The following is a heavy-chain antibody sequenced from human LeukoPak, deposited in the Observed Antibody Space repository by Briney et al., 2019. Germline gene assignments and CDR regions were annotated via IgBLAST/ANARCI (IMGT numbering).Heavy chain of an antibody. CDR2: IYYSGST. D-gene: IGHD5-24*01. Sequence: PSETLSLTCTVSGGSISSSSYYWGWIRQPPGKGLEWIGSIYYSGSTYYNPSHKSRVTISVDTSKNQFSLKLSSVTAADTAVYYCARHGDGYNPYGMDVWGQGTTVTVSS. CDR1: GGSISSSSYY. J-gene: IGHJ6*02. V-gene: IGHV4-39*01. CDR3: ARHGDGYNPYGMDV.